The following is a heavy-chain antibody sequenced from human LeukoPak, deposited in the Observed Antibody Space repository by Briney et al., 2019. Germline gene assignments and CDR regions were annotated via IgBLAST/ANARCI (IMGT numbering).Heavy chain of an antibody. CDR3: ARDSRGRPSGYSYGSIRYYFDY. Sequence: GASVKVSCKASGYTFTNYYMHWVRQAPGQGLEWMGIINPSSGSTSYAQKFQGRVTMTRDTSTSTVYMELSSLRSEDTAVYYCARDSRGRPSGYSYGSIRYYFDYWGQGTLVTVSS. CDR2: INPSSGST. D-gene: IGHD5-18*01. V-gene: IGHV1-46*01. J-gene: IGHJ4*02. CDR1: GYTFTNYY.